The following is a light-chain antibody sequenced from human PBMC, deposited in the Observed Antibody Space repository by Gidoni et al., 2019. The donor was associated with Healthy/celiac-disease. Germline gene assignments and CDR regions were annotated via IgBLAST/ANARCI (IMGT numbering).Light chain of an antibody. V-gene: IGKV1-39*01. Sequence: DIQMTQSPSSLSASVGDRATITCRASQSISSYLNWYQQKPGKAPKLLIYAASSLQSGVPSRFSGSGSGTDFTLTISSLQPEDFATYYCQQSYSTPPVTFGQXTRLEIK. J-gene: IGKJ5*01. CDR3: QQSYSTPPVT. CDR1: QSISSY. CDR2: AAS.